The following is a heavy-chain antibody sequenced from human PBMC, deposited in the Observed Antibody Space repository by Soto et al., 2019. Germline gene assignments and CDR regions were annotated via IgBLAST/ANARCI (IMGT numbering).Heavy chain of an antibody. V-gene: IGHV1-69*13. CDR1: GGTFSSYA. CDR3: ARVRKQLVQNWFDP. J-gene: IGHJ5*02. D-gene: IGHD6-6*01. CDR2: IIPIFGTA. Sequence: EASVKVSCKASGGTFSSYAISWVRQAPGQGLEWMGGIIPIFGTANYAQKFQGRVTITADESTSTAYMELSSLRSEDTAVYYCARVRKQLVQNWFDPWGQGTLVTVSS.